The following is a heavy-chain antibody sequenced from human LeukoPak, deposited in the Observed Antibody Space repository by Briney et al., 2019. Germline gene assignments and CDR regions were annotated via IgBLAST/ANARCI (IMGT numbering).Heavy chain of an antibody. CDR2: IRYDGINK. V-gene: IGHV3-30*02. J-gene: IGHJ4*02. Sequence: GGSLRLSCAASGFTFSTYWMHWVRQAPGKGLEWVAFIRYDGINKYYAESVKGRFTISRDNYKNTLYMQMNSLRTEDTAVYYCAKDLAFFMTTVTSPEDWGQGTLVTVSS. D-gene: IGHD4-11*01. CDR1: GFTFSTYW. CDR3: AKDLAFFMTTVTSPED.